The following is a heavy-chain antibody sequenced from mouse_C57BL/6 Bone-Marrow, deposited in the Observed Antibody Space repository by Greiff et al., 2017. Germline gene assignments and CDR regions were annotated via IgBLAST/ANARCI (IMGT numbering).Heavy chain of an antibody. V-gene: IGHV1-69*01. Sequence: QVQLQQPGAELVMPGASVKLSCKASGYTFTSYWMHWVKQRPGQGLEWIGEIDPSDSYTNYNQKFKGKSTLTVAKSSSTAYMQLSSLTSEYSAVYYGARSVVAKGYAMDYWGQGTSVTVSS. CDR3: ARSVVAKGYAMDY. D-gene: IGHD1-1*01. CDR2: IDPSDSYT. J-gene: IGHJ4*01. CDR1: GYTFTSYW.